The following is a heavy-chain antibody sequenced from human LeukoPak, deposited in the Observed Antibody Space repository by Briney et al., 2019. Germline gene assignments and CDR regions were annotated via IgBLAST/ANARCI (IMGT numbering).Heavy chain of an antibody. V-gene: IGHV1-18*01. Sequence: GASVKVSCKASGYTFTSYGISWVRQAPGQGLEWMGWISKDDSTDYAQNFEGRVTVTKDTPTSTVYMELRSLTSDDTAVYYCTRDRSNNDSWGQGTLVTVSS. J-gene: IGHJ5*01. CDR3: TRDRSNNDS. D-gene: IGHD4-11*01. CDR2: ISKDDST. CDR1: GYTFTSYG.